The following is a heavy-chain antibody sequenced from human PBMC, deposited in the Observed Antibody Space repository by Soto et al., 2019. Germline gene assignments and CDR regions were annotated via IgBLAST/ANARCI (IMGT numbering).Heavy chain of an antibody. CDR1: GGTFGSYA. CDR2: IIPVYGAA. V-gene: IGHV1-69*01. CDR3: ATALGCRSTSCTLDY. J-gene: IGHJ4*02. Sequence: QVQLVQSGAEVKKPGSSVKVSCKASGGTFGSYAFIWVRQAPGQGLEWMGGIIPVYGAAHYAQKFQGRVTITADESTSTAYMELSSLSSQDTAVYYCATALGCRSTSCTLDYWGQGTRVIVSS. D-gene: IGHD2-2*01.